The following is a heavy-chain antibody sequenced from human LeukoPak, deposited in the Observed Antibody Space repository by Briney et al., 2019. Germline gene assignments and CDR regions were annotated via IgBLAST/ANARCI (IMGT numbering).Heavy chain of an antibody. CDR3: ARGDCSSTSCPFGY. J-gene: IGHJ4*02. CDR2: INAGNGNT. V-gene: IGHV1-3*01. D-gene: IGHD2-2*01. CDR1: GSTFTSYA. Sequence: ASVKVSCKASGSTFTSYAMHWVRQAPAQRLEWMGWINAGNGNTKYSQKFQGRVTITRDTSASTAYMELSSLRSEDTAVYYCARGDCSSTSCPFGYWGQGTLVTVSS.